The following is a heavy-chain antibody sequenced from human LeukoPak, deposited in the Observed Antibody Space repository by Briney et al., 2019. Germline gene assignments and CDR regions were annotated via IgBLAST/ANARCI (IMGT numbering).Heavy chain of an antibody. CDR3: ARLSYGSGSHYNFYFDF. J-gene: IGHJ4*02. Sequence: SETLSLTCTVSGGSISSGSHYWGWIRQPPGKELEWIGNIYYSGNSLYNPSLKSRVTISVDASQNQFSLNLSSVTAADTAVYYCARLSYGSGSHYNFYFDFWGRGTLVTVSA. CDR1: GGSISSGSHY. V-gene: IGHV4-39*01. D-gene: IGHD3-10*01. CDR2: IYYSGNS.